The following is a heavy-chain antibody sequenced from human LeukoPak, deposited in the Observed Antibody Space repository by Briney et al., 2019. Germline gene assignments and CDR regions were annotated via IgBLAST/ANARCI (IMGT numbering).Heavy chain of an antibody. CDR2: ISAYNGNT. V-gene: IGHV1-18*01. J-gene: IGHJ4*02. Sequence: ASVKVSCKASGYTFTSYAMNWVRQAPGQGLEWMGWISAYNGNTNYAQKLQGRVTMTTDTSTSTAYMELRSLRSDDTAVYYCARDTTYYDILTGYYKSAFCFDYWGQGTLVTVSS. CDR3: ARDTTYYDILTGYYKSAFCFDY. CDR1: GYTFTSYA. D-gene: IGHD3-9*01.